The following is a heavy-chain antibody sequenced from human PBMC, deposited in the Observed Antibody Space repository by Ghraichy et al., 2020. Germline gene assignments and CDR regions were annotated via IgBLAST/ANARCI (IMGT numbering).Heavy chain of an antibody. Sequence: SETLSLTCTVSGGSISNYYWSWIRQPPGKGLEWIGYIYYSGSTNYNPSLRSRVTISVDTSKNQFSLKLSSVTAADTAVYYCARGPNYIWGSYSGAFDIWGQGTMVSVSS. V-gene: IGHV4-59*01. CDR3: ARGPNYIWGSYSGAFDI. J-gene: IGHJ3*02. CDR2: IYYSGST. CDR1: GGSISNYY. D-gene: IGHD3-16*01.